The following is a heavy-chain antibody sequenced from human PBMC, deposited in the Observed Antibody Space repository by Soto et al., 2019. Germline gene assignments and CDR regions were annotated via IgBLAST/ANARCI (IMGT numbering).Heavy chain of an antibody. J-gene: IGHJ6*02. D-gene: IGHD4-17*01. CDR1: GGSISSGGYS. V-gene: IGHV4-30-2*01. Sequence: QLQLQESGSGLVKPSQTLSLTCAVSGGSISSGGYSWSWIRQPPGKGLEWIGYIYHSGSTYYNPSLQRRVAKSVDRYNNQFSLKLASVTAARTAVYYCARAYGDYGYDFYGMDVWGQGTTVTVSS. CDR2: IYHSGST. CDR3: ARAYGDYGYDFYGMDV.